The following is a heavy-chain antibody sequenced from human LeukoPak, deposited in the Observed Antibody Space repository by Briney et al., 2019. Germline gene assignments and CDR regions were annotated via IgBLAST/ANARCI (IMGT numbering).Heavy chain of an antibody. D-gene: IGHD2-15*01. J-gene: IGHJ4*02. Sequence: GESLNIPCKGSGYSFTNYWIGWVRQMPGKGLEWMGSIYPSDSDTRYSPSFQGQVTISADKSISTAYLQWSSLKASDTAMFYCARRYCSGGGCNFDYWGQGTLVTVSS. CDR1: GYSFTNYW. V-gene: IGHV5-51*01. CDR3: ARRYCSGGGCNFDY. CDR2: IYPSDSDT.